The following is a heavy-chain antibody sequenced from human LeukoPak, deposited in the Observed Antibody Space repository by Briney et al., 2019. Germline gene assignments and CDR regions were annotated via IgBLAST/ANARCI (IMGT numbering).Heavy chain of an antibody. Sequence: ASVKVSCRTSGYTFNTYGISWVRQAPGQGLEWMGWIGTYNGDTNYVQNLQGRVTMTTDTSTSTAYMELMSLRSDDTAVYYCLRDALRPRLTPDYWGQGTLVTVSS. CDR1: GYTFNTYG. CDR3: LRDALRPRLTPDY. J-gene: IGHJ4*02. CDR2: IGTYNGDT. D-gene: IGHD2-15*01. V-gene: IGHV1-18*01.